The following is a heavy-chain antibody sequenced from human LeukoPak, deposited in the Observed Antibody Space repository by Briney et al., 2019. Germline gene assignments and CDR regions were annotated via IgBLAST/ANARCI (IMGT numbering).Heavy chain of an antibody. D-gene: IGHD3-22*01. Sequence: ASVKVSCKASGYTFTGYYMHWVRQAPGQGLEWMGWINPNSGGTNYAQKFQGRVTMTRDTSISTAYMEPSRLRSDDTAVYYCASPDSSGYYYDYWGQGTLVTVSS. CDR1: GYTFTGYY. J-gene: IGHJ4*02. CDR3: ASPDSSGYYYDY. V-gene: IGHV1-2*02. CDR2: INPNSGGT.